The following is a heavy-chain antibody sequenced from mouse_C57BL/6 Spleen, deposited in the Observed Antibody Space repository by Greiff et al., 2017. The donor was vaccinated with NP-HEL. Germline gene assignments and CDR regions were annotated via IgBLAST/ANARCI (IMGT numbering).Heavy chain of an antibody. CDR1: GYTFTSYW. Sequence: QVQLQQSGAELAKPGASVKLSCKAFGYTFTSYWMHWVKQRPGKGLEWIGYINPSSGYTKYNQKFKDKATLTADKSSSTAYMQLSSLTYEYSAVYYCARSYGSSYYYAMDYWGQGTSVTVSS. CDR2: INPSSGYT. V-gene: IGHV1-7*01. J-gene: IGHJ4*01. D-gene: IGHD1-1*01. CDR3: ARSYGSSYYYAMDY.